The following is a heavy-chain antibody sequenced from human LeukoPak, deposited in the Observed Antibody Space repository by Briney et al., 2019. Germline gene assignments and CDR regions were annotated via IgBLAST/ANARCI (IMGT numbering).Heavy chain of an antibody. J-gene: IGHJ6*03. CDR1: GFTFSSYG. V-gene: IGHV3-33*01. CDR2: IWYDGSNK. D-gene: IGHD6-13*01. Sequence: GRSLRLSCAASGFTFSSYGMHWVRQAPGKGLEWVAVIWYDGSNKYYADSVKGRFTISRDNSKNTLYLQMNSLRAEDTAVYYCAASYSRDATLYYYMDVRGKGTTVTVSS. CDR3: AASYSRDATLYYYMDV.